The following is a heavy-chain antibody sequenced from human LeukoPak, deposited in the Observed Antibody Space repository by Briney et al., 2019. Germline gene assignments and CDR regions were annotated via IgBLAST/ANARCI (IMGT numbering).Heavy chain of an antibody. V-gene: IGHV1-18*01. CDR1: GYTFTSYG. CDR3: ARGAGYCSSTSCYVFSVDYYYYGMDV. Sequence: GASVKVSCKASGYTFTSYGISWVRQAPGQGLEWMGWISAYNGNTNYAQKLQGRVTMTTDTSTNTAYMELRSLRYDDTAVYYCARGAGYCSSTSCYVFSVDYYYYGMDVWGQGTTVTVSS. CDR2: ISAYNGNT. D-gene: IGHD2-2*01. J-gene: IGHJ6*02.